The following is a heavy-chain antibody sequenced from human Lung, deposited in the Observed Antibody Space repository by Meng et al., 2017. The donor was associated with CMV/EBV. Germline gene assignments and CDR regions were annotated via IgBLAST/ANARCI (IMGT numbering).Heavy chain of an antibody. D-gene: IGHD3-22*01. Sequence: GESLKISCTAAGFTVSSKYMNWVRQAPGKGLEWVSVFYRSGSTYYADSVKGRFTIARDNSKKTLYLQMKSLRVEDTAVYYCACDSSGFYNDVFDIWGQGTXVTV. J-gene: IGHJ3*02. CDR3: ACDSSGFYNDVFDI. CDR2: FYRSGST. CDR1: GFTVSSKY. V-gene: IGHV3-66*02.